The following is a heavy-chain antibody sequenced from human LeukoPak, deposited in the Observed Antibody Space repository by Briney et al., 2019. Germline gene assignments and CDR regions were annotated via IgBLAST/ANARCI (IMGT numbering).Heavy chain of an antibody. J-gene: IGHJ3*02. CDR2: IIPIFGTV. V-gene: IGHV1-69*05. CDR1: GGTFSSYA. D-gene: IGHD5-18*01. CDR3: AIPKAPGYSYGYPKWLDAFDI. Sequence: SVKVSRKASGGTFSSYAISWVRQAPGQGLEWMGRIIPIFGTVNYAQKFQGRVTITTDESTSTAYMELSSLRSEDTAVYYCAIPKAPGYSYGYPKWLDAFDIWGQGTMVTVSS.